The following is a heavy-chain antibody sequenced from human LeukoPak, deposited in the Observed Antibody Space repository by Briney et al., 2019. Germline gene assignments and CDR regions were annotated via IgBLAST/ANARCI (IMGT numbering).Heavy chain of an antibody. CDR2: IYYSGST. D-gene: IGHD6-19*01. Sequence: PSETLSLTCTVSGASISSSSYDWEWIRQSPGKGLEWIGSIYYSGSTYFNPSLKSRVTMSVDTSKNHFSLKLTSVTAADTAVYYCAPAIYSCWFAHFDYWGQGTLVTVSS. CDR3: APAIYSCWFAHFDY. V-gene: IGHV4-39*02. CDR1: GASISSSSYD. J-gene: IGHJ4*02.